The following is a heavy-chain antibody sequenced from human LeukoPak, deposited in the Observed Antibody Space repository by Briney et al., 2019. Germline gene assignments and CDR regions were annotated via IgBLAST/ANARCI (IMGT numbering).Heavy chain of an antibody. V-gene: IGHV4-31*03. Sequence: SETLSLTCTVSGGSISSGGYYWSWIRQHPGKGLEWIGYIYYSGSTYYNPSLKSRVTTSVDTSKNQFSLKLSSVTAADTAVYYCATVTTGYFDYWGQGTLVTVSS. CDR1: GGSISSGGYY. J-gene: IGHJ4*02. CDR2: IYYSGST. CDR3: ATVTTGYFDY. D-gene: IGHD4-17*01.